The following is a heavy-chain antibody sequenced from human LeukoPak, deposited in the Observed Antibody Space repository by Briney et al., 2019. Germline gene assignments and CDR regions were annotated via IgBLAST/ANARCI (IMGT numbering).Heavy chain of an antibody. J-gene: IGHJ3*02. Sequence: SETLSLTCTVSGGSISSYYWSWIRQPPGKGLEWIGYIYYSGRTNYNPSLKSRVTISVDTSKNQFSLKLSSVTAADTAVYYCARGTGWYGRPDAFDIWGQGTMVTVSS. CDR2: IYYSGRT. V-gene: IGHV4-59*01. CDR1: GGSISSYY. CDR3: ARGTGWYGRPDAFDI. D-gene: IGHD2-15*01.